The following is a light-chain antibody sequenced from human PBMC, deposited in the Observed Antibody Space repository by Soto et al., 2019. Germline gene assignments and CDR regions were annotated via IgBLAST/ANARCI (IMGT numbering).Light chain of an antibody. Sequence: QAVVTQPPSVSAAPGQKVTISCSGSSSNIGKNYVSWYQQLPGTPPKLLIHENNKRPSGIPDRFSGSKSGTSATLVITGLQTGDEADYYCGTWDSSLGAVLFGGGTKLTVL. CDR2: ENN. CDR3: GTWDSSLGAVL. J-gene: IGLJ2*01. V-gene: IGLV1-51*02. CDR1: SSNIGKNY.